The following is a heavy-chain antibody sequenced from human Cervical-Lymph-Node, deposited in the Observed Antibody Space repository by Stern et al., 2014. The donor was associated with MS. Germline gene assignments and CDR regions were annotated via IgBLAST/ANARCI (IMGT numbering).Heavy chain of an antibody. J-gene: IGHJ4*02. CDR1: GFPFDDYA. V-gene: IGHV3-9*01. CDR2: ISWNSGSI. CDR3: AKDKAAAGTFPFDY. Sequence: ASGFPFDDYAIPWVRQAPGQGLVWVSGISWNSGSIGYADSVKGRFTISRDNAKNSLYLQMNSLRAEDTALYYCAKDKAAAGTFPFDYWGQGTLVTVSS. D-gene: IGHD6-13*01.